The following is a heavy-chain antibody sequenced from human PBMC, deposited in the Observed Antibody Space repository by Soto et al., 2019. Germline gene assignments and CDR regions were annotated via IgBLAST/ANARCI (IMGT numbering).Heavy chain of an antibody. CDR3: ESLHVMVVACSTFDY. D-gene: IGHD6-19*01. J-gene: IGHJ4*01. CDR2: IYHGCTP. Sequence: SQTLSLACTLSVYSIIIGSYGWVSRQPTGKGPEWIAIIYHGCTPIYNPSLKSAITISVDTSNNQLSLQLPSVTAVDTGVYYCESLHVMVVACSTFDYWGHGTLVTVSS. V-gene: IGHV4-38-2*02. CDR1: VYSIIIGSY.